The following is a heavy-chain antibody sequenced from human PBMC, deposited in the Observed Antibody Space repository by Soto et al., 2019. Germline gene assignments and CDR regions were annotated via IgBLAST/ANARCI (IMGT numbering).Heavy chain of an antibody. Sequence: GGSLRLSCAASGFTFDDYAMHWVRQAPGKGLEWVSGISWNSGSIGYADSVKGRFTISRDNAKNSLYLQMNSLRAEDTALYYCAKSRLKGPNYYYYMVAWGKGTTVTVS. CDR1: GFTFDDYA. CDR2: ISWNSGSI. CDR3: AKSRLKGPNYYYYMVA. J-gene: IGHJ6*03. V-gene: IGHV3-9*01.